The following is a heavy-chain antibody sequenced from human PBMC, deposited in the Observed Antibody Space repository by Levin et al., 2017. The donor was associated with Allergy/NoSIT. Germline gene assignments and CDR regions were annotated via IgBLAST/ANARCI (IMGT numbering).Heavy chain of an antibody. CDR2: LSGSGDIT. Sequence: GESLKISCAASGFTFSNYAMNWVRQAPGKGLEWVSLLSGSGDITYYADSVRGRFTISRDNSKNTLYLQMNNLRAEETAIYYCVKSEYGDSRIFDPWGQGTLVTVSS. V-gene: IGHV3-23*01. CDR1: GFTFSNYA. CDR3: VKSEYGDSRIFDP. D-gene: IGHD4-17*01. J-gene: IGHJ5*02.